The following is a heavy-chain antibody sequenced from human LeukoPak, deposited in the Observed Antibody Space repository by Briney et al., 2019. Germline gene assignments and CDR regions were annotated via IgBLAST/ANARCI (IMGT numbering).Heavy chain of an antibody. CDR2: INPNSSGT. J-gene: IGHJ3*02. CDR3: ARGPPWDAAAAADAFDI. Sequence: GASVKVSCKASGYTFTGYYMHWVRQAPGQGLEWMGWINPNSSGTNYAQKFQGRVTMTRDTSISTAYMELSSLRTEDTAVYYCARGPPWDAAAAADAFDIWGQGTMVTVSS. V-gene: IGHV1-2*02. D-gene: IGHD6-13*01. CDR1: GYTFTGYY.